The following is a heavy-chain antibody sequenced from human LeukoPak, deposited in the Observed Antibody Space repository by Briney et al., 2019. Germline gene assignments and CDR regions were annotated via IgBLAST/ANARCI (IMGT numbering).Heavy chain of an antibody. Sequence: ASVKVSCKASGGTLTSYAISWVRQAPGQGLEWMGGIIPIFGTANYAQKFQGRVTITTDESTGTAYMELSSLRSEDTAVYYCAGGDYYDSSGYYQQFDYWGQGTLVTVSS. D-gene: IGHD3-22*01. J-gene: IGHJ4*02. CDR3: AGGDYYDSSGYYQQFDY. CDR1: GGTLTSYA. V-gene: IGHV1-69*05. CDR2: IIPIFGTA.